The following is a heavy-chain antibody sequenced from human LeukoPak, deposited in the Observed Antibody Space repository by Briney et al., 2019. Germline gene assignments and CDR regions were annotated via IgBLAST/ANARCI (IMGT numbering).Heavy chain of an antibody. CDR2: IRYDGSNK. J-gene: IGHJ4*02. D-gene: IGHD4-23*01. V-gene: IGHV3-30*02. CDR3: ASRNSLFI. CDR1: GFTFGSYG. Sequence: GGSLRLSCAASGFTFGSYGMHWVRQAPGKGLEWVAFIRYDGSNKYYADSVKGRFTISRDNAKNSLYLQMNSLRAEDTAVYYCASRNSLFIWGQGTLVTVSS.